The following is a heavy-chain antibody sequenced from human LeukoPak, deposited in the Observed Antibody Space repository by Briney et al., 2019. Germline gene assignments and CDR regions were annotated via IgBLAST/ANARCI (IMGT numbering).Heavy chain of an antibody. Sequence: PSETLSLSCAVSGGSFSSSSYYWGWIRQLPGRGLEWVANIKQDGSEKYYVDSVKGRFTISRDNAKNSLYLQMNSLRAEDTAVDYCARPLWFGDQGWGQGTLVTVSS. CDR2: IKQDGSEK. CDR1: GGSFSSSSYY. CDR3: ARPLWFGDQG. J-gene: IGHJ4*02. V-gene: IGHV3-7*03. D-gene: IGHD3-10*01.